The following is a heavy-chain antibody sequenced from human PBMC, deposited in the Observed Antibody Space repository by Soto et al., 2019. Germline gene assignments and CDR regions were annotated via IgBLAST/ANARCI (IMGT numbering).Heavy chain of an antibody. CDR1: GYTFTSYA. J-gene: IGHJ6*02. D-gene: IGHD3-3*01. CDR2: INAGNGNT. V-gene: IGHV1-3*01. CDR3: ARDPRVFRFFPYYYYGMDV. Sequence: GASVKVSCKASGYTFTSYAMHWVRQAPGQRLEWMGWINAGNGNTKYSQKFQGRVTITRDTSASTAYMELSSLRSEDTAVYYCARDPRVFRFFPYYYYGMDVWGQGTTVTVSS.